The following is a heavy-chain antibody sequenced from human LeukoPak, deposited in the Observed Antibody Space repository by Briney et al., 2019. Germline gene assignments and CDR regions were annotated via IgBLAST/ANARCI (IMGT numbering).Heavy chain of an antibody. CDR1: GYTFTIYD. CDR3: ARGAPAAIPVYYYYYMDV. J-gene: IGHJ6*03. CDR2: MNTNRGNT. Sequence: GASVKVSSKASGYTFTIYDINWVRQTPGEGGGWRGWMNTNRGNTGYAQKFQGRVTMPRNTSIRTAYMELSSLRSEDTAVYYCARGAPAAIPVYYYYYMDVWGKGTTVTVSS. V-gene: IGHV1-8*01. D-gene: IGHD2-2*02.